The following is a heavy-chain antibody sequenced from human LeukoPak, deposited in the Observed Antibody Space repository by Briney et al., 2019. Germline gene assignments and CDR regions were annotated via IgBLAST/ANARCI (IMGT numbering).Heavy chain of an antibody. V-gene: IGHV4-34*01. CDR1: GGSFSSYY. CDR2: INHSGST. Sequence: SETLSLTCAVYGGSFSSYYWSWIRQPPGKGLEWIGEINHSGSTNYNPSLKSRVTISVDTSKNQFSLKLSSVTAADRAVYYCARGRSAYDSSGYYYGNWGQGTLVTVSS. D-gene: IGHD3-22*01. CDR3: ARGRSAYDSSGYYYGN. J-gene: IGHJ4*02.